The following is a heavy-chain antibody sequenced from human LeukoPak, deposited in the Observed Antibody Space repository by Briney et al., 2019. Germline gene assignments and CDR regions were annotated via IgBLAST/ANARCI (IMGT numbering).Heavy chain of an antibody. CDR3: ARRGLYGDFEHY. J-gene: IGHJ4*02. V-gene: IGHV4-39*01. D-gene: IGHD4-17*01. Sequence: SETLSLTCTVSGGSISSYYWSWIRQPPGKGLEWIGSIYYSGSTYYNPSLKSRVTISVDTSKNQFSLKLSSVTAADTAVYYCARRGLYGDFEHYWGQGTLVTVSS. CDR1: GGSISSYY. CDR2: IYYSGST.